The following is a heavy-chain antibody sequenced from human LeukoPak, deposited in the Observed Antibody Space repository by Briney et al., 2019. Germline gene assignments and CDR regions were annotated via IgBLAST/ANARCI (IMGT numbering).Heavy chain of an antibody. CDR2: IYHSGST. V-gene: IGHV4-4*02. CDR3: ANGGGEWYYYGSGTPEWVY. CDR1: GGSISSSNW. D-gene: IGHD3-10*01. Sequence: SETLSLTCAVSGGSISSSNWWSWVRQPPGKGLEWIGEIYHSGSTNYNPSLKSRVTISVDKSKNQFSLKLSSVTAADTAVYYCANGGGEWYYYGSGTPEWVYWGQGTLVTVSS. J-gene: IGHJ4*02.